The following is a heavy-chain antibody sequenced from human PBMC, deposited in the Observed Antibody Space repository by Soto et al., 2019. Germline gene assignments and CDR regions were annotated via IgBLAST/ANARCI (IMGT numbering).Heavy chain of an antibody. Sequence: PSETLSLTCTVSGGSITSSSHYWGWVRQPPGKGLEWIGEIYYSGSTYYNPSLKSRVTISVDKSKNQFSLKLTSLRSEDTAVYYCARAPYWGQGTLVTVSS. CDR2: IYYSGST. J-gene: IGHJ4*02. CDR1: GGSITSSSHY. V-gene: IGHV4-39*07. CDR3: ARAPY.